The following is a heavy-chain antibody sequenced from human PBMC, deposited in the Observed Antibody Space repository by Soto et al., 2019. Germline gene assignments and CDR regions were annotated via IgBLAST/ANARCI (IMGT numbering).Heavy chain of an antibody. V-gene: IGHV3-49*03. D-gene: IGHD6-13*01. CDR3: TRDPIKIAAVGAFDI. CDR1: GFTFGDYA. CDR2: IRSKAYGGTT. Sequence: GGSLRLSCTASGFTFGDYAMSWFRQAPGKGLEWVGFIRSKAYGGTTEYAASVKGRLTISRDDSKSIAYLQMNSLKTEDTAVYYCTRDPIKIAAVGAFDIWGQGTMVTVSS. J-gene: IGHJ3*02.